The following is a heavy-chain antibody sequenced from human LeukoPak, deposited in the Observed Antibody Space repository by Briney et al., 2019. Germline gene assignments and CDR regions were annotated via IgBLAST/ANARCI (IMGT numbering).Heavy chain of an antibody. J-gene: IGHJ6*02. CDR3: AGSNHYYYGMDV. D-gene: IGHD1-14*01. V-gene: IGHV6-1*01. CDR2: TYYRSKWYN. CDR1: GDTLSINSAA. Sequence: QTLSLTCAMSGDTLSINSAAWNWSRQSPSRCLEWLGRTYYRSKWYNDYAVSVKRRITINPDTSKNQFSLQLNSVTPDDTAVYYCAGSNHYYYGMDVWGQGTTVTVSS.